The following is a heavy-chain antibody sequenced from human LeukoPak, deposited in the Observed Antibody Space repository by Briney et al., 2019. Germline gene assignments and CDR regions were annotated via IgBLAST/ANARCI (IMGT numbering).Heavy chain of an antibody. V-gene: IGHV1-69*04. CDR2: MIPILGIA. J-gene: IGHJ4*02. Sequence: SVKVSCKASGGTFSSYTISWVRQAPGQRLEWMGRMIPILGIANYAQKFQGRVTITADKSTSTAYMELSSLRSEDTAVYFCARDPSYCSSTSCPFDYWGQGTLVTVSS. D-gene: IGHD2-2*01. CDR3: ARDPSYCSSTSCPFDY. CDR1: GGTFSSYT.